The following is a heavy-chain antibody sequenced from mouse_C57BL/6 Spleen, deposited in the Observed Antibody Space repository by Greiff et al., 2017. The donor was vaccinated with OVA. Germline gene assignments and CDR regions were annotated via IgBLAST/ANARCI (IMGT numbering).Heavy chain of an antibody. Sequence: VQLQESGAELARPGASVKLSCKASGYTFTSYGISWVKQRTGQGLEWIGEIYPRSGNTYYNEKFKGKATLTADKSSSTAYMELRSLTAEDSAVYVCARGTAQGEAWFAYWGQGTLVTVSA. CDR2: IYPRSGNT. D-gene: IGHD3-2*02. CDR3: ARGTAQGEAWFAY. CDR1: GYTFTSYG. V-gene: IGHV1-81*01. J-gene: IGHJ3*01.